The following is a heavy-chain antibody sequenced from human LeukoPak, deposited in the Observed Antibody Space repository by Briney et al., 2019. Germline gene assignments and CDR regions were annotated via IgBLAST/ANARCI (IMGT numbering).Heavy chain of an antibody. CDR3: ARDNLFEWLVHYYYGMDV. Sequence: ASVKVSCKASGYTFTSYGISWVRQAPGQGLEWMGWISAYNGNTNYAQKLQGRVTMTTDTSTSTAYMELRSLRSDDTAVYYCARDNLFEWLVHYYYGMDVWGQGTTVTVSS. J-gene: IGHJ6*02. D-gene: IGHD6-19*01. CDR1: GYTFTSYG. V-gene: IGHV1-18*01. CDR2: ISAYNGNT.